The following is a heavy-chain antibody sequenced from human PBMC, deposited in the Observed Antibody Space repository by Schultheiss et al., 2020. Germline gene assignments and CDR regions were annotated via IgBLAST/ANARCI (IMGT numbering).Heavy chain of an antibody. V-gene: IGHV4-34*01. CDR1: GGSFSGYY. D-gene: IGHD2-21*02. J-gene: IGHJ5*02. CDR2: INHSGST. Sequence: SETLSLTCAVYGGSFSGYYWSWIRQPPGKGLEWIGEINHSGSTNYNPSLKSRVTISVDTSKNQFSLKLSSVTAADTAVYYCARGLGPVVVTVNWFDPWGQGTLVT. CDR3: ARGLGPVVVTVNWFDP.